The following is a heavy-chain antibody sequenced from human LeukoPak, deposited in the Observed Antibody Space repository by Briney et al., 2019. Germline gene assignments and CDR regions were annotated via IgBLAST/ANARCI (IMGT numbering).Heavy chain of an antibody. CDR1: GYSISSGYY. CDR3: ARDPRWELLKGGAFDI. J-gene: IGHJ3*02. CDR2: IYTSGST. Sequence: TLSLTCAVSGYSISSGYYWGWIRQPAGKGLEWIGRIYTSGSTNYNPSLKSRVTISVDTSKNQFSLKLSSVTAADTAVYYCARDPRWELLKGGAFDIWGQGTMVTVSS. V-gene: IGHV4-61*02. D-gene: IGHD2-15*01.